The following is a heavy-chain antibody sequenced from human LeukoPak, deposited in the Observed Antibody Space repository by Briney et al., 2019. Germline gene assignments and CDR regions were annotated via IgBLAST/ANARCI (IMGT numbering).Heavy chain of an antibody. V-gene: IGHV1-69*04. CDR2: IIPILGIA. CDR3: ARSWDSSGPDWYFDL. CDR1: GYTFTSYA. Sequence: ASVKVSCKASGYTFTSYAMNWVRQAPGQGLEWMGRIIPILGIANYAQKFQGRVTITADKSTSTAYMELSSLRSEDTAVYYCARSWDSSGPDWYFDLWGRGTLVTVSS. J-gene: IGHJ2*01. D-gene: IGHD6-19*01.